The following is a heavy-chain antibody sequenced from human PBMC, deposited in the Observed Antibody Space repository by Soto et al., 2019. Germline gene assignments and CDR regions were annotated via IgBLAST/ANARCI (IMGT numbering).Heavy chain of an antibody. CDR1: GGSFSGYY. D-gene: IGHD1-20*01. Sequence: SETLSLTCAVYGGSFSGYYWSWIRQPPGKGLEWIGEINHSGSTNYNPSLKSRVTISVDTSKNQFSLKLSSVTGAETAVYYCAGVRAAVTGTPYNWFDPWGQGTLVTVSS. CDR2: INHSGST. J-gene: IGHJ5*02. CDR3: AGVRAAVTGTPYNWFDP. V-gene: IGHV4-34*01.